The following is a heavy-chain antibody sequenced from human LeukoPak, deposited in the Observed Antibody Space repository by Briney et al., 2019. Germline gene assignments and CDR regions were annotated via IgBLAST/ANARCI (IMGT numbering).Heavy chain of an antibody. CDR1: GVSISSSEW. V-gene: IGHV4-4*02. CDR2: IHRDGRT. J-gene: IGHJ4*02. CDR3: GKTDIYFNPIDY. Sequence: PSETLSLTCAVSGVSISSSEWWIWVRQPPGQGLEWIGEIHRDGRTRYNPSLKSRVTMSMDYSKNQFSLSVTSVTAADTAIYYCGKTDIYFNPIDYWGPGSLITVSS. D-gene: IGHD3-9*01.